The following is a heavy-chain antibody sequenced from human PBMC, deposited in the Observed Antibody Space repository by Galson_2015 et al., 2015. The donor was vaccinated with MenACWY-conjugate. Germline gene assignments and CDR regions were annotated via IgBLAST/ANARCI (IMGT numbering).Heavy chain of an antibody. CDR1: GFTFSSYW. J-gene: IGHJ4*02. Sequence: SLRLSCAVSGFTFSSYWVDWVRQAPGKGLVWISRFNSDGSGITYADSVKGRFTMSRDNAKNTLYLQMNHPRVEDTAVYYCARRAWSSIWYYFDYWGQ. CDR3: ARRAWSSIWYYFDY. V-gene: IGHV3-74*01. D-gene: IGHD6-13*01. CDR2: FNSDGSGI.